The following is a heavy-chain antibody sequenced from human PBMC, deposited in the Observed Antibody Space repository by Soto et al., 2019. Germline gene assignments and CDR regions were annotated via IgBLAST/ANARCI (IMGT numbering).Heavy chain of an antibody. CDR3: AREGILTGTTYFDY. V-gene: IGHV4-59*01. J-gene: IGHJ4*02. Sequence: PSETLSLTCAVYGGSISSYYWSWIRQPPGKGLEWIGYIYYSGSTNYNPSLKSRVTISVDTSKNQFSLKLSSVTAADTAVYYCAREGILTGTTYFDYWGQGTLVTV. CDR2: IYYSGST. CDR1: GGSISSYY. D-gene: IGHD1-20*01.